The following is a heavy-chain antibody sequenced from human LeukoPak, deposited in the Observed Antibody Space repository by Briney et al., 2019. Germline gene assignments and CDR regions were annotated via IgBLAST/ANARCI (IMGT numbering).Heavy chain of an antibody. V-gene: IGHV4-59*01. CDR2: IYYSGST. J-gene: IGHJ3*02. CDR1: GGSISSYY. CDR3: ARAEYYYDSSGWRDAFDI. Sequence: SETLSLTCTVSGGSISSYYWSWIRQPPGKGLEWIGYIYYSGSTNYNPSLKSRVTISVDTSKNQFSLKLSSVTAADTAVYYCARAEYYYDSSGWRDAFDIWGQGTMVTVPS. D-gene: IGHD3-22*01.